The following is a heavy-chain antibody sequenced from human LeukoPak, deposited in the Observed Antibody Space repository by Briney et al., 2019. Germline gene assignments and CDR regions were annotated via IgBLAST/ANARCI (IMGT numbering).Heavy chain of an antibody. V-gene: IGHV3-23*01. J-gene: IGHJ2*01. CDR2: ISDSSGST. Sequence: QPGGSLRLSCAASGFIFSNYAMNWVRQAPGKRLEWVSAISDSSGSTYYADSVKGRFTISRDNSKNTLYLQMNSLRVDDTAVYYCAKDARWESSQQWGGYWYFDLWGRGTRVTVSS. D-gene: IGHD3-16*02. CDR3: AKDARWESSQQWGGYWYFDL. CDR1: GFIFSNYA.